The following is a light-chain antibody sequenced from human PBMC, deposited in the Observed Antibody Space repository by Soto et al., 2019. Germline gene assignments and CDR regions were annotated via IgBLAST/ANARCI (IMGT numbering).Light chain of an antibody. CDR2: LTS. Sequence: IPMTQSPSCVCASVGHWGGIXKQTSQGIGSWLAWYQQKPGKAPKLLIYLTSSLQSGVPSRFSGSGSGTDFTLIISSLEPEDFAVYYCQQRSNWPPEITFGQGTRLEIK. CDR1: QGIGSW. CDR3: QQRSNWPPEIT. J-gene: IGKJ5*01. V-gene: IGKV1-12*01.